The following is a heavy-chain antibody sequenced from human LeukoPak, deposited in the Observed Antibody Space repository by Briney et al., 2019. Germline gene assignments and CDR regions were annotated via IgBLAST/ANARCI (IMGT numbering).Heavy chain of an antibody. V-gene: IGHV3-7*03. J-gene: IGHJ6*02. CDR3: ARGGGLDV. Sequence: PGGSLRLSCAASGFTFSSYWMNWARQAPGKGLEWVASINHNGNVNYYVDSVKGRFTISRDNAKNSLYLQMSNLRAGDTAVYFCARGGGLDVWGQGVTVTVSS. CDR1: GFTFSSYW. D-gene: IGHD3-16*01. CDR2: INHNGNVN.